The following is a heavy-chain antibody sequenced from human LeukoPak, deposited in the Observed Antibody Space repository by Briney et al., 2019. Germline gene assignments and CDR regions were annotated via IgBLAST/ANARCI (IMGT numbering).Heavy chain of an antibody. D-gene: IGHD5-18*01. CDR2: IYDAGST. CDR1: GFTVSSSY. Sequence: PGGSLRLSCAASGFTVSSSYMSWVRQAPGKGLEWVSVIYDAGSTYYADSVKGRFTISRDSSKSTLYLQMNSLRVDDTAVYYCARVDTASGILDWGQGTLVTVSS. J-gene: IGHJ4*02. V-gene: IGHV3-53*01. CDR3: ARVDTASGILD.